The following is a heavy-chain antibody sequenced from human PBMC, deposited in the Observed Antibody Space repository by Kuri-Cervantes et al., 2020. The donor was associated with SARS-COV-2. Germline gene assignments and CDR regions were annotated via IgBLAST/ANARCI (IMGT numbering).Heavy chain of an antibody. V-gene: IGHV4-34*01. D-gene: IGHD3-22*01. CDR2: INHSGST. Sequence: SETLSLTCAVYGGSFSGYYWSWIRQPPGKGLEWIGEINHSGSTNYNPSPKSRVTILVDTSKNQFSLKLSSVTAADTAVYYCARASEEHMIVVVITTGGWFDPWGQGTLVTVSS. CDR1: GGSFSGYY. J-gene: IGHJ5*02. CDR3: ARASEEHMIVVVITTGGWFDP.